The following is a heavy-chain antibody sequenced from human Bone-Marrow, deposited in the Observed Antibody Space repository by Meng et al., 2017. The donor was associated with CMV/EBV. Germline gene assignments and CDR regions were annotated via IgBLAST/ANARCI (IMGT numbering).Heavy chain of an antibody. CDR2: ISSSSSYI. D-gene: IGHD2-2*01. Sequence: GGSLRLSCAASGFTFSNYAMNWVRQAPGKGLEWVSSISSSSSYIYYADSVKGRFTISRDNAKNSLYLQMNSLRAEDTAVYYCARGTEADIVVVPAANWVYYYYYGMDVWGQGTTVTVSS. CDR3: ARGTEADIVVVPAANWVYYYYYGMDV. CDR1: GFTFSNYA. J-gene: IGHJ6*02. V-gene: IGHV3-21*01.